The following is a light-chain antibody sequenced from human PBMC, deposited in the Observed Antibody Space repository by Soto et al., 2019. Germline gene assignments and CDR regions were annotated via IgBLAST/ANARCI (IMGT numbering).Light chain of an antibody. V-gene: IGKV3-11*01. Sequence: IMVTISAAALSSFKGDRVTLSCRASRSVSSSYLAWYQQKPGQAPRLLIYDASNRATGIPARFSGSGSGTDFTLTISSLEPEDFAVYYCQQRSNCPLITFGQVTRLEI. CDR1: RSVSSSY. CDR3: QQRSNCPLIT. CDR2: DAS. J-gene: IGKJ5*01.